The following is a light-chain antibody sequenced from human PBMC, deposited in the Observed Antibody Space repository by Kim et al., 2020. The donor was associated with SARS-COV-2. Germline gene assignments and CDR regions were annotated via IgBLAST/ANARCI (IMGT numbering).Light chain of an antibody. CDR2: KDS. V-gene: IGLV3-27*01. Sequence: SPGQTAAITCSGDVLAQKYVRWFQQEPGQAPVVVIYKDSERPSGIPDRFSGSSSGATVTLTISGAQVEDEADYYCYSAADNNLQFGGGTQLTVL. J-gene: IGLJ3*02. CDR3: YSAADNNLQ. CDR1: VLAQKY.